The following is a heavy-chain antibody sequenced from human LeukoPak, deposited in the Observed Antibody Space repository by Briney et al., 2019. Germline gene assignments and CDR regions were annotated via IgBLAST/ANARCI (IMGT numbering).Heavy chain of an antibody. CDR1: GGSISSSSYY. J-gene: IGHJ4*02. D-gene: IGHD2-21*02. Sequence: SETLSLTCTVSGGSISSSSYYWGWIRQPPGKGLEWIGSIYYSGSTYYNPSLKSRVTISVDTSKNQFSLKLSSVTAADTAVYYCAREGKSAETAPGWGQGTQVTVSS. V-gene: IGHV4-39*07. CDR2: IYYSGST. CDR3: AREGKSAETAPG.